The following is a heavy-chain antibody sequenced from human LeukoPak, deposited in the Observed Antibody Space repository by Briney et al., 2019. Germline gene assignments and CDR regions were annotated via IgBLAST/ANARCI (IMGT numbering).Heavy chain of an antibody. CDR2: ISSSGSTI. CDR3: ARARRLQRTGAYYYYYMDV. J-gene: IGHJ6*03. V-gene: IGHV3-48*03. D-gene: IGHD1-26*01. Sequence: GGSLRLSCAASGFTFSSYEMNWVRQAPGKGLEWVSYISSSGSTIYYADSVKGRFTISRDNAKNSLYLQMNSLRAEDTAVYYCARARRLQRTGAYYYYYMDVWGKGTTVTISS. CDR1: GFTFSSYE.